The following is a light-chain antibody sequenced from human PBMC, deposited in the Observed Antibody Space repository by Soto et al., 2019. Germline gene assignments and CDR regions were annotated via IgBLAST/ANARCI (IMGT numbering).Light chain of an antibody. J-gene: IGKJ1*01. V-gene: IGKV3-20*01. CDR1: QSFSSNY. Sequence: EIVLTQSPGTLSLTPGDRATLSCRASQSFSSNYLAWYQQKPGQAPRLLIYSASSRAAGIPDRFSGSASGTDFTLTISRLEPEDFAVYYCQQSSSSPRFGQGTTVAIK. CDR3: QQSSSSPR. CDR2: SAS.